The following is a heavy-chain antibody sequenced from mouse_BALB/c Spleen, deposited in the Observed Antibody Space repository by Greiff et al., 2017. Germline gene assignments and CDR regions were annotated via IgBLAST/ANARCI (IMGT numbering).Heavy chain of an antibody. J-gene: IGHJ4*01. Sequence: EVMLVESGGGLVQPGGSRKLSCAASGFTFSDYGMAWVRQAPGKGPEWVAFISNLAYSIYYADTVTGRFTISRENAKNTLYLEMSSLRSEDTAMYYCARQLGLSAMDYWGQGTSVTVSS. CDR3: ARQLGLSAMDY. CDR2: ISNLAYSI. CDR1: GFTFSDYG. D-gene: IGHD3-1*01. V-gene: IGHV5-15*02.